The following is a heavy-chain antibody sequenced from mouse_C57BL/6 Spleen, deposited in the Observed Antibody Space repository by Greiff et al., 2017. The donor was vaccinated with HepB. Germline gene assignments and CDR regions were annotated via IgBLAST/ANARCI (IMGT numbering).Heavy chain of an antibody. V-gene: IGHV1-26*01. J-gene: IGHJ4*01. Sequence: EVQLQQSGPELVKPGASVKISCKASGYTFTDYYMNWVKQSHGKSLEWIGDINPNNGGTSYNQKFKGKATLTVDKSSSTAYMELRSLTSEDSAVYYCARGLYFDYWGQGTSVTVSS. CDR1: GYTFTDYY. CDR2: INPNNGGT. CDR3: ARGLYFDY. D-gene: IGHD1-1*01.